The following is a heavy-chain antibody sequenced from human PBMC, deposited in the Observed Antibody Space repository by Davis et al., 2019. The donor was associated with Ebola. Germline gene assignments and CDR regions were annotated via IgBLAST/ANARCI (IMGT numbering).Heavy chain of an antibody. Sequence: ASVKVSCKASGYTFTSYYMHWVRQAPGQGLEWMGIINPSGGSTSYAQKFQGRVTMTRDTSTSTVYMELSSMRSEDTAVYYCARWSEVTIFGETRGYYFDYWGQGTLVTVSS. V-gene: IGHV1-46*01. CDR1: GYTFTSYY. J-gene: IGHJ4*02. CDR3: ARWSEVTIFGETRGYYFDY. D-gene: IGHD3-3*01. CDR2: INPSGGST.